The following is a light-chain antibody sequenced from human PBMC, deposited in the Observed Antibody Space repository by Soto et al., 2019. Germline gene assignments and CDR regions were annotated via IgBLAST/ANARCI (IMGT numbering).Light chain of an antibody. CDR2: LGS. CDR1: QSLLHSNGYNY. V-gene: IGKV2-28*01. CDR3: MQALQTGVT. J-gene: IGKJ3*01. Sequence: DIVMTQSPLSLPVTPGEPASISCRSSQSLLHSNGYNYLDWYLQKPGQSPQLLIYLGSNRASGVPDRFSGSGSGTDFTLKISRVEAVDVGVYYCMQALQTGVTFGPGTKVDIK.